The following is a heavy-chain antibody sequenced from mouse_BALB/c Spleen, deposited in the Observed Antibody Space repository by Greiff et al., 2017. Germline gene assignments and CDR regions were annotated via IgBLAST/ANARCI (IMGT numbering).Heavy chain of an antibody. Sequence: EVQVVESGGGLVQPGGSRKLSCAASGFTFSSFGMHWVRQAPEKGLEWVAYISSGSSTIYYADTVKGRFTISRDNPKNTLFLQMTSLRSEDTAMYYCARRRGYDGDFDYWGQGTTLTVSS. D-gene: IGHD2-2*01. CDR3: ARRRGYDGDFDY. J-gene: IGHJ2*01. V-gene: IGHV5-17*02. CDR1: GFTFSSFG. CDR2: ISSGSSTI.